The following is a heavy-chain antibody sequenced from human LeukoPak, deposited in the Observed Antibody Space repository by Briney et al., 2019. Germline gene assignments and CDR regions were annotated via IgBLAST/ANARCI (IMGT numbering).Heavy chain of an antibody. CDR3: ARQRLMAGRVNWFDP. J-gene: IGHJ5*02. Sequence: PSETLSLTCTVSGGSISSGSYYWGWIRQPPGKGLEWIGSIYYSGSTYYNPSLKSRVTISVDTSKNQFSLKLSSVTAADTAVYYCARQRLMAGRVNWFDPWGQGTLVTVSS. D-gene: IGHD6-19*01. CDR1: GGSISSGSYY. CDR2: IYYSGST. V-gene: IGHV4-39*01.